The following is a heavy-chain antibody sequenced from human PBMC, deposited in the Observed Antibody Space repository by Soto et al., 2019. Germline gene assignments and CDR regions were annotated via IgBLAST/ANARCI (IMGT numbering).Heavy chain of an antibody. D-gene: IGHD4-17*01. V-gene: IGHV3-23*01. CDR1: GFTFSSYA. Sequence: EVQLLECGGGLVQPGGSLRLSCAASGFTFSSYAMSWVRQAPGKGLEWVSAISGSGGSTYYADSVKGRFTISRDNSKNTLYLHMNSLRAEDTAVYYCAKSYGDYVRFDYWGQASLVTVSS. CDR2: ISGSGGST. CDR3: AKSYGDYVRFDY. J-gene: IGHJ4*02.